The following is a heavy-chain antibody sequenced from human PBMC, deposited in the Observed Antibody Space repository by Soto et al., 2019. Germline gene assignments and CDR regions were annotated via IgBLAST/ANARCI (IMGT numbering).Heavy chain of an antibody. V-gene: IGHV4-31*03. CDR2: VSPIGTP. Sequence: QVQLQESGPGLVKPSQTLSLTCSVSGDSISGGYYWSWIRQHPGKGLEWIGYVSPIGTPYYSPSLSSRVSISRHTSKNQLSLEVRSVSAADTAVYYCARDRGAYGMDVWGQGTTVTVSS. CDR3: ARDRGAYGMDV. CDR1: GDSISGGYY. J-gene: IGHJ6*02.